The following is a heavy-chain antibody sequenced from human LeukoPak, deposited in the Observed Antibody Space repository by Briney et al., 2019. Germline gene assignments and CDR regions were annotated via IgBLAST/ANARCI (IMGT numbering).Heavy chain of an antibody. V-gene: IGHV4-59*01. Sequence: SETLSLTCTVSGGSISSYYWSWIRQPPGKGLEWIGYIYYSGSTNYNPSLKSRVTISVDTSKNQFSLKLSSVTAADTAVYYCARGGYYGSGGRFDPWGQGTLVTASS. CDR2: IYYSGST. J-gene: IGHJ5*02. D-gene: IGHD3-10*01. CDR1: GGSISSYY. CDR3: ARGGYYGSGGRFDP.